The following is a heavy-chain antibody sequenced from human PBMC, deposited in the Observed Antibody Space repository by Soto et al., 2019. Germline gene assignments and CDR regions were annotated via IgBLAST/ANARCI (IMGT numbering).Heavy chain of an antibody. CDR3: ARAGTVVTQWFDP. CDR1: GSAISNSRYY. V-gene: IGHV4-39*01. Sequence: SDTLSPTFTISGSAISNSRYYRRWILHPPGKGLEWIGSIYYSGSTYYNPSLKSRVTISVDTSKNQFSLKLSSVTAADTAVYYCARAGTVVTQWFDPWGQGTLVTVS. D-gene: IGHD2-15*01. CDR2: IYYSGST. J-gene: IGHJ5*02.